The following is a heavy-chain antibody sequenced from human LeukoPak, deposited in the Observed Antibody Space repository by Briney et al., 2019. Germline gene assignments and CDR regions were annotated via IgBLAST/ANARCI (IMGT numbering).Heavy chain of an antibody. CDR1: GFTFSTYW. J-gene: IGHJ4*02. CDR2: ISNDGSST. Sequence: GGSLRLSCAASGFTFSTYWMHWVRQAPGKGLVWVSRISNDGSSTSYADSVKGRFTVSRDNAQNTLYLQMSSLRAEDTAVYYCASLTSSTDTYGLFDYWGQGTLVTVSS. D-gene: IGHD5-18*01. V-gene: IGHV3-74*01. CDR3: ASLTSSTDTYGLFDY.